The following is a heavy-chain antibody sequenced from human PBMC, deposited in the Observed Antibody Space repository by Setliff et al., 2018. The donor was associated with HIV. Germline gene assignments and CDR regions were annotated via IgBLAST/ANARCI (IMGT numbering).Heavy chain of an antibody. D-gene: IGHD1-26*01. CDR1: GFTFSDYY. J-gene: IGHJ3*02. Sequence: PGGSLRLSCAASGFTFSDYYMSWIRQAPGKGLEWVSYISSRGRTIYYADSVKGRFTISRDNAKNSLYLQMNSLRAEDTAVYYCARNTDVDSVYRPFHIWGQGTMVTVSS. V-gene: IGHV3-11*01. CDR2: ISSRGRTI. CDR3: ARNTDVDSVYRPFHI.